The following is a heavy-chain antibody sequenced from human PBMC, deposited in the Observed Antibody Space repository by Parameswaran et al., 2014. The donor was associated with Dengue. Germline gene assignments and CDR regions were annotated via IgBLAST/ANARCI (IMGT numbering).Heavy chain of an antibody. V-gene: IGHV1-69*01. CDR3: ARAYGSGSYFRNPFDP. J-gene: IGHJ5*02. Sequence: WVRQAPGQGLEWMGGIIPIFGTANYAQKFQGRVTITADESKSTAYMELSSLRSEDTAVYYCARAYGSGSYFRNPFDPWGQGTLVTVSS. D-gene: IGHD3-10*01. CDR2: IIPIFGTA.